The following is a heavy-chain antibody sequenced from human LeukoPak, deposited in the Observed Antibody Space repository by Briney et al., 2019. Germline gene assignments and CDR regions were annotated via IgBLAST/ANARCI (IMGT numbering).Heavy chain of an antibody. CDR2: IYTSGST. CDR3: ARGGASDWYFDL. D-gene: IGHD1-26*01. J-gene: IGHJ2*01. CDR1: GGSISSGSYY. V-gene: IGHV4-61*02. Sequence: QPSQTLSLTCTVSGGSISSGSYYWSWIRQPAGKGLEWIGRIYTSGSTNYNPSLKSRVTISVDTSKNQFSLKLSSVTAADTAVYYCARGGASDWYFDLWGRGTLVTVSS.